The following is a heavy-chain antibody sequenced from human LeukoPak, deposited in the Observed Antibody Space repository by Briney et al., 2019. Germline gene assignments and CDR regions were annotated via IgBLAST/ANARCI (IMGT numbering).Heavy chain of an antibody. CDR2: INHSGST. V-gene: IGHV4-34*01. Sequence: SETLSLTCAVYGGSFSGYYWSWIRQPPGKGLEWIGEINHSGSTNYNPSLKSRVTISVDTSKNQFSLKLSSVTAADTAVYYCARHRTSDYTTTFDYWGQGTLVTVSS. D-gene: IGHD4-11*01. CDR3: ARHRTSDYTTTFDY. J-gene: IGHJ4*02. CDR1: GGSFSGYY.